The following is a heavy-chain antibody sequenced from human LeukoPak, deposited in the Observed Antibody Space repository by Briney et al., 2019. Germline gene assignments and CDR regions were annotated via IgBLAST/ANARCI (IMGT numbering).Heavy chain of an antibody. J-gene: IGHJ4*02. CDR3: VRDIAAAGGFDY. V-gene: IGHV4-34*01. Sequence: SSETLSLTCAVYGGSFSGYYWSWIRQPPGKGLEWIGEINHSGSTNYNPSLKSRVTISVDTSKNQFSLKLSSVTAADTAVYYCVRDIAAAGGFDYWGQGTLVTVSS. D-gene: IGHD6-13*01. CDR1: GGSFSGYY. CDR2: INHSGST.